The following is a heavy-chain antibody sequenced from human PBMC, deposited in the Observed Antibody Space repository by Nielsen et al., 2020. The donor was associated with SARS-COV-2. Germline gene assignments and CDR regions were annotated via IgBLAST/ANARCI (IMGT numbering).Heavy chain of an antibody. J-gene: IGHJ4*02. CDR1: GFTFSSYA. Sequence: GESLKISCAASGFTFSSYAMSWVRQAPGKGLEWVSVIYSGGSTYYADSVKGRFTISRDNSKNTLYLQMNSLRAEDTAVYYCASRASIAARPFDYWGQGTLVTVSS. V-gene: IGHV3-53*01. D-gene: IGHD6-6*01. CDR3: ASRASIAARPFDY. CDR2: IYSGGST.